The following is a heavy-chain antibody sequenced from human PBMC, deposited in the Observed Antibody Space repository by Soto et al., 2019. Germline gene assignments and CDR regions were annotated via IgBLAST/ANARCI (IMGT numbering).Heavy chain of an antibody. CDR2: IYWDDDK. D-gene: IGHD3-3*01. J-gene: IGHJ4*02. Sequence: QITLKESGPTLVKPTQTLTLTCTFSGFSVSTTGVSMGWIRQPPGKALEWLAGIYWDDDKRYNPSLRTRLTIPKDTSKNEVVLKMTNMDPVDTATYYCARRPWSDSFDSWGQGTLVTVSS. V-gene: IGHV2-5*02. CDR1: GFSVSTTGVS. CDR3: ARRPWSDSFDS.